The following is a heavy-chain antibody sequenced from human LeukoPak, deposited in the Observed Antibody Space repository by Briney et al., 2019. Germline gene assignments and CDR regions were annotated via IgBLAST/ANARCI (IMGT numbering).Heavy chain of an antibody. V-gene: IGHV4-39*01. CDR3: ANGSGSRKNGDYYYYMDV. CDR1: GGSISSSSYY. J-gene: IGHJ6*03. D-gene: IGHD6-13*01. CDR2: IYYSGST. Sequence: SETLSLTCTVSGGSISSSSYYWGWIRQPPGTGLEWIGSIYYSGSTYYNTSLKSRVTISVDTSKNQFSLKLSSVTAADTAVYYCANGSGSRKNGDYYYYMDVWGKGTTVTISS.